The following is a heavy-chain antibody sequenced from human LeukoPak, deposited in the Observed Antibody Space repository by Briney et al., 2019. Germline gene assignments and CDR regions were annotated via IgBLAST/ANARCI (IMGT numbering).Heavy chain of an antibody. CDR2: ISGSGSGGST. V-gene: IGHV3-23*01. CDR3: ARGNDSGTYYGDAFDI. CDR1: GFTFSSSA. D-gene: IGHD1-26*01. J-gene: IGHJ3*02. Sequence: GGSLRLSCAASGFTFSSSAMSWVRQAPGKGLEWVSSISGSGSGGSTYYADSLKGRFTLSRDNSKNTLYLQMNSLRADDTAVYHCARGNDSGTYYGDAFDIWGQGTMVTVSS.